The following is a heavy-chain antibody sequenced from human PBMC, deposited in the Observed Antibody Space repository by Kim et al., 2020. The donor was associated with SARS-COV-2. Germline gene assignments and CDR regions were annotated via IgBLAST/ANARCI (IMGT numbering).Heavy chain of an antibody. Sequence: SETLSLTCAVYGGSFSGYYWSWIRQPPGKGLEWIGEINHSGSTNYNPSLKSRVTISVDTSKNQFSLKLSSVTAADTAVYYCARAISGLSPAGAFDIWGQGTMVTVSS. CDR3: ARAISGLSPAGAFDI. CDR2: INHSGST. CDR1: GGSFSGYY. J-gene: IGHJ3*02. V-gene: IGHV4-34*01. D-gene: IGHD5-12*01.